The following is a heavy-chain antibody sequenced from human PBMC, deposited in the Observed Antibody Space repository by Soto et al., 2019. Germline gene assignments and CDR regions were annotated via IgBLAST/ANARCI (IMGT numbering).Heavy chain of an antibody. CDR2: INWNSETV. Sequence: GGSLRLSCATSGFTFDDYAMHWVRQIPGKGLEWVSGINWNSETVGYADSVKGRFTISRDSAKNSLYLQMTTLRPEDTALYFCARDQDLGGYDLRPMYGLDVWGQGTTVTV. V-gene: IGHV3-9*01. CDR1: GFTFDDYA. CDR3: ARDQDLGGYDLRPMYGLDV. D-gene: IGHD5-12*01. J-gene: IGHJ6*02.